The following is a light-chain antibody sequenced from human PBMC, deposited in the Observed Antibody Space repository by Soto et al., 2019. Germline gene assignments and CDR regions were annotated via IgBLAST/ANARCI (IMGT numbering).Light chain of an antibody. CDR3: ISYAGSSIWV. CDR1: SSDVGAYNY. CDR2: DVS. V-gene: IGLV2-8*01. Sequence: QSALTQPPSASGSPGQSVTISCTGTSSDVGAYNYVSWYQQHPGKAPKLMIYDVSKRPSGVLDRFSGSKSGNTASLTVSGLQAEDEADFYCISYAGSSIWVFGGGTKLTVL. J-gene: IGLJ3*02.